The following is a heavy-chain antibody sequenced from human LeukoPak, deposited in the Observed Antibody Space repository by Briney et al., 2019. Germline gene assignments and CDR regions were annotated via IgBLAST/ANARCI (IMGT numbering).Heavy chain of an antibody. D-gene: IGHD3-10*01. CDR1: GGSFSGYY. CDR2: INHSGST. CDR3: ARRPRGVIIKSWFDS. J-gene: IGHJ5*01. Sequence: SETLSLTCAVYGGSFSGYYWSWIRQPPGKGLEWIGEINHSGSTNYNPSLKSRVTILLHTSKNHFSLNLRSVTAADTAVYYCARRPRGVIIKSWFDSWGQGTLVTVSS. V-gene: IGHV4-34*01.